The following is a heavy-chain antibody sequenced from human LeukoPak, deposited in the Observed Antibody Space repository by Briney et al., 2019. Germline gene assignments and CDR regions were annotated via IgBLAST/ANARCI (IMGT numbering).Heavy chain of an antibody. V-gene: IGHV4-31*03. Sequence: SETLSLTCTVSGDSINSGGYFWSWIRQHPGKGLEWIGYIFYTGSTSYNPSLMSRVDISVDTSKYQFSLRLSSVTAADTAVYYCARETAASGTFDDWGQGTLVTVSS. CDR3: ARETAASGTFDD. D-gene: IGHD6-13*01. CDR1: GDSINSGGYF. J-gene: IGHJ4*02. CDR2: IFYTGST.